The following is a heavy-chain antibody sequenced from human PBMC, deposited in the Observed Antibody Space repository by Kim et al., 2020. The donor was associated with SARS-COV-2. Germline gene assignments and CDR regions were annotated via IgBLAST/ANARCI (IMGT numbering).Heavy chain of an antibody. J-gene: IGHJ4*01. CDR2: ISGGGGST. V-gene: IGHV3-23*01. CDR3: AKEWRMPTLTTGGDYFDK. Sequence: GGSLRLSCAASGFTFTDYAMNWVRQAPGKGLEWVSVISGGGGSTYYADSVKGRFTISRDNSKNTLYLQMNSLRAEDTALYYCAKEWRMPTLTTGGDYFDKWGQGTLVTVS. D-gene: IGHD4-4*01. CDR1: GFTFTDYA.